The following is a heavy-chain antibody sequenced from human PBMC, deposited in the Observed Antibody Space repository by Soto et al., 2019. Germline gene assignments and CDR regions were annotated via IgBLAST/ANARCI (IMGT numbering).Heavy chain of an antibody. J-gene: IGHJ6*02. V-gene: IGHV3-30*03. CDR3: AILRGGGYYYGMDV. CDR1: GFIFSSYG. Sequence: PVGSLRLSCAASGFIFSSYGMHWVRQAPGKGLEWVAVISYDGSNKYYADSVKGRFTISRDNSKNTLYLQMNSLRAEDTAVYYCAILRGGGYYYGMDVWGQGTTVTVSS. D-gene: IGHD3-10*01. CDR2: ISYDGSNK.